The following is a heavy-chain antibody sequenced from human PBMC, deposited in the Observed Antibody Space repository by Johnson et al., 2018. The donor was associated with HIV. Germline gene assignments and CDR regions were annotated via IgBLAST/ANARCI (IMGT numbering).Heavy chain of an antibody. V-gene: IGHV3-9*01. CDR3: AKVEREYSSSSWAFDI. J-gene: IGHJ3*02. D-gene: IGHD6-6*01. Sequence: VESGGGLVQPGGSLRLSCAASGFTFDDYAMHWVRQAPGKGLEWVSGISWNSGSIGYADSVKGRFTISRDNAKNSLYLQMNSLRAEDTALYYCAKVEREYSSSSWAFDIWGQGTMVTVSS. CDR2: ISWNSGSI. CDR1: GFTFDDYA.